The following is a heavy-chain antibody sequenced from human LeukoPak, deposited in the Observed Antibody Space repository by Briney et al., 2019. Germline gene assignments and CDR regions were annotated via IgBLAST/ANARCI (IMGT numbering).Heavy chain of an antibody. V-gene: IGHV4-4*07. Sequence: SETLSLTCTVSGGSISSYSWSWIRQPAGKGLEWIGRIYSTNYNPSLKSRVTISVDTTKNQFSLKLTSVTAADTAVYYCARGESSGWYYFNYWGQGTLVTVSS. CDR1: GGSISSYS. J-gene: IGHJ4*02. CDR3: ARGESSGWYYFNY. D-gene: IGHD6-13*01. CDR2: IYST.